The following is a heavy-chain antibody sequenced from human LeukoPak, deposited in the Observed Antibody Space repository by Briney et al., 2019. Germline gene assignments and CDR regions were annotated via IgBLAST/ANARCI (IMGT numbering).Heavy chain of an antibody. J-gene: IGHJ4*02. Sequence: GGSLRLSCAASGFTFSSYGMHWVRRAPGKGLEWVAVISYDGSNKYYADSVKGRFTISRDNSKNTLYLQMNSLRAEDTAVYYCAKDRGYSYGELVFDYWGQGTLVTVSS. CDR2: ISYDGSNK. V-gene: IGHV3-30*18. CDR1: GFTFSSYG. CDR3: AKDRGYSYGELVFDY. D-gene: IGHD5-18*01.